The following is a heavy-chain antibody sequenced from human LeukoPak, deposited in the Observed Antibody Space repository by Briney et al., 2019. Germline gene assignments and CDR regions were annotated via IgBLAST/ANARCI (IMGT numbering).Heavy chain of an antibody. J-gene: IGHJ3*02. CDR3: AKITSHRAFDI. D-gene: IGHD2-2*01. Sequence: GASVKVSCKASGYTFTGYYIHWVRQAPGQGLEWMGWISAYNGNTNYAQKLQGRVTMTTDTSTSTAYMELRSLRSDDTAVYYCAKITSHRAFDIWGQGTMVTVSS. V-gene: IGHV1-18*04. CDR2: ISAYNGNT. CDR1: GYTFTGYY.